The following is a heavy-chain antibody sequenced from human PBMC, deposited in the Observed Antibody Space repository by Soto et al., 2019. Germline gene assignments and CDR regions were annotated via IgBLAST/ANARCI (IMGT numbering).Heavy chain of an antibody. V-gene: IGHV3-48*03. D-gene: IGHD7-27*01. Sequence: GGSLRLSCAASGFTFSSYEMNWVRQAPGKGLEWVSYISSSGSTIYYADSVKGRFTISRDNAKNSLYLQRNSLRAEDTAVYYCARARLGIGAFDIWGQGTMVTVSS. CDR1: GFTFSSYE. CDR2: ISSSGSTI. J-gene: IGHJ3*02. CDR3: ARARLGIGAFDI.